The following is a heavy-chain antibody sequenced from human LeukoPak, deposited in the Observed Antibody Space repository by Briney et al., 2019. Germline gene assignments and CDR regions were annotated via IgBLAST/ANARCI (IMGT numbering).Heavy chain of an antibody. V-gene: IGHV1-69*05. D-gene: IGHD3-16*02. CDR1: GGTFSSYA. CDR2: IIPIFGTA. Sequence: SVKVSCKASGGTFSSYAISWVRQAPGQGLEWIGGIIPIFGTANYAQKFQGRVTITTDESTSTAYMELSSLRSEDTAVYYCARGPYDYVWGCYRLFDYWGQGTLVTVSS. CDR3: ARGPYDYVWGCYRLFDY. J-gene: IGHJ4*02.